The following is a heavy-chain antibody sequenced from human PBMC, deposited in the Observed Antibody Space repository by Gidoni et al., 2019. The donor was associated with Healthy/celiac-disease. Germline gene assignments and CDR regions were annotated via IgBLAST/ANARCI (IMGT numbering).Heavy chain of an antibody. CDR1: GGSISSSSYY. J-gene: IGHJ3*02. Sequence: QLQLQESGPGLVKPSETLSLTCTVSGGSISSSSYYWGWIRQPPGKGLEWIGSIYYIGSTYYNPSLKSRVTISVDTSKNQFSLKLSSVTAADTAVYYCARYYYDSSGYYYLEDAFEIWGQGTMVTVSS. D-gene: IGHD3-22*01. V-gene: IGHV4-39*01. CDR3: ARYYYDSSGYYYLEDAFEI. CDR2: IYYIGST.